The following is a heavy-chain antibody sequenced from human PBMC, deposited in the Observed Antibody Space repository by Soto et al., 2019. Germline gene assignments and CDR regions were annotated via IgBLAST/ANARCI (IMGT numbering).Heavy chain of an antibody. J-gene: IGHJ6*03. CDR3: AITYYDFWSGYYYYYMDV. D-gene: IGHD3-3*01. CDR2: MNPNSGNT. Sequence: ASVKVSCKASVGTFSSYTISWVRQAPGQGLEWMGWMNPNSGNTGYAQKFQGRVTMTRNTSISTAYMELSSLRSEDTAVYYCAITYYDFWSGYYYYYMDVWGKGTTVTVPS. CDR1: VGTFSSYT. V-gene: IGHV1-8*02.